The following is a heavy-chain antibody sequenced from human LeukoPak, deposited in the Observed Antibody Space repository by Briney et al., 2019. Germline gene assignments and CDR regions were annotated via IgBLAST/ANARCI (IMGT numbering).Heavy chain of an antibody. CDR3: AHPHFVPHAFDI. CDR1: GFTFSSYS. J-gene: IGHJ3*02. D-gene: IGHD2-2*01. V-gene: IGHV3-21*01. Sequence: PGGSLRLSCAASGFTFSSYSMNWVRQAPGKGLEWVSSISSSSSYIYYADSVKGRFTISRDNAKNSLYLQMNSLRAEDTAVYYCAHPHFVPHAFDIWGQGTMVTVSS. CDR2: ISSSSSYI.